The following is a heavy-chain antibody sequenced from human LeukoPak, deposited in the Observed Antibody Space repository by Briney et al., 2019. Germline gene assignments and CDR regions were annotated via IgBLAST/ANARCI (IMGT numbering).Heavy chain of an antibody. CDR1: GFTFTNYC. CDR2: IKTDGTTT. CDR3: AREGEFTTFRGFYYYYYYLDV. V-gene: IGHV3-74*01. D-gene: IGHD1-1*01. J-gene: IGHJ6*03. Sequence: GGSLRLSCAASGFTFTNYCMHWVRLVPGKGLVWVSRIKTDGTTTSYADSVKGRFTISRDNAKNTLYLQMNSLRAEDTADYFCAREGEFTTFRGFYYYYYYLDVWGKGTTVTVSS.